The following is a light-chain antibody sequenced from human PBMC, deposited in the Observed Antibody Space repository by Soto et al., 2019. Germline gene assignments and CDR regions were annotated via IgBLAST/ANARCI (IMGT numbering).Light chain of an antibody. V-gene: IGKV1-9*01. CDR1: QGISSY. CDR2: VAS. Sequence: DIQLTQSPSFLSASVGDRVTITCRASQGISSYLAWYQQKPGKAPKLLISVASTLQSGVPSRFSGSGSGTEFTLTISSLQPEDFANYYCQQLNSYPLTFGGGTKVEIK. CDR3: QQLNSYPLT. J-gene: IGKJ4*01.